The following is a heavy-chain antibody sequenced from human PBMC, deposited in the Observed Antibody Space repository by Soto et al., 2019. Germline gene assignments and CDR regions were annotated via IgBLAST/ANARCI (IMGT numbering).Heavy chain of an antibody. CDR1: GGTFSTYA. CDR2: IIPLFGTA. Sequence: ASVKVSCKASGGTFSTYAIDWVRQAPGQGLEWMGGIIPLFGTAKYAQSLQGRITITADESTNTAYMELRSLRSQDTAVYYCARGVHYDSSGYYYFYWGQGTLVTVSS. CDR3: ARGVHYDSSGYYYFY. J-gene: IGHJ4*02. D-gene: IGHD3-22*01. V-gene: IGHV1-69*13.